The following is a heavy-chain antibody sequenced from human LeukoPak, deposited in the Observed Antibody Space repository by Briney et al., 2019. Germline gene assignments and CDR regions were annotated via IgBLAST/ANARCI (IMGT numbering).Heavy chain of an antibody. Sequence: APVKVSCKVSGYTLTELSMHWVRQAPGKGLEWMGGFDPEDGETIYARKFQGRVTITADKSTSTAYMELSSLRSEDTAVYYCARGGYSGSYYFPFDYWGQGTLVTVSS. CDR3: ARGGYSGSYYFPFDY. V-gene: IGHV1-24*01. J-gene: IGHJ4*02. CDR1: GYTLTELS. CDR2: FDPEDGET. D-gene: IGHD1-26*01.